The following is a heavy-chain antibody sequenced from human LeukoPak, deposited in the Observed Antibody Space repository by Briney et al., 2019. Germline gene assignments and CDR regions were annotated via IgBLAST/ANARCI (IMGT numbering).Heavy chain of an antibody. D-gene: IGHD3-10*01. J-gene: IGHJ5*02. CDR2: ISGSGVGT. CDR3: TKEGLPSGSSWSAWFDP. Sequence: GGSLRLSCAASGFTFSSYGMSWVRQAPGKGLEWVSAISGSGVGTYYADSVKGRFTISRDNSKNTLYLQMNSLRAEDTAVYYCTKEGLPSGSSWSAWFDPWGQGTLVTVSS. CDR1: GFTFSSYG. V-gene: IGHV3-23*01.